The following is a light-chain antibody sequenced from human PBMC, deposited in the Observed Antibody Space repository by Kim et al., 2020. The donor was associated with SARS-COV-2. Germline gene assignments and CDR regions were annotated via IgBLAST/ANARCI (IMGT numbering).Light chain of an antibody. CDR2: SNN. J-gene: IGLJ2*01. V-gene: IGLV1-44*01. Sequence: QSVLTQPPSASGTPGQRVTISCSGSSSNIGSHSVNWYQQVPGTAPKLLIYSNNQRPSGVPDRFSGSKSGTSASLAISGLQSEDEADYYCAAWDDSLNGQVFGGGTQLTVL. CDR3: AAWDDSLNGQV. CDR1: SSNIGSHS.